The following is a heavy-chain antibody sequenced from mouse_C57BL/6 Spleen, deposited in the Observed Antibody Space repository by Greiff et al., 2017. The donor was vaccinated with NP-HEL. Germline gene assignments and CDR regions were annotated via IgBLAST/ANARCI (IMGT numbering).Heavy chain of an antibody. D-gene: IGHD2-4*01. CDR2: IDPSDSYT. CDR1: GYTFTSYW. CDR3: ARSVITRAWFAY. J-gene: IGHJ3*01. Sequence: QVQLQQSGAELVRPGTSVKLSCKASGYTFTSYWMHWVKQRPGQGLEWIGVIDPSDSYTNYNQKFKGKATLTVDTSSSTAYMQLSSLTSEDSAVYYCARSVITRAWFAYWGQGTLVTVSA. V-gene: IGHV1-59*01.